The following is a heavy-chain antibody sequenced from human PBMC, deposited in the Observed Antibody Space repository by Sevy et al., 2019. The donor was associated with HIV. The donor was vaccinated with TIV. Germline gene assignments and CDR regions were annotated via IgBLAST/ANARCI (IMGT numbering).Heavy chain of an antibody. CDR2: IWYDGSNK. V-gene: IGHV3-33*01. Sequence: GGSLRLSCAASGFTFSSYGTHWVRQAPGKGLEWVAVIWYDGSNKYYADSVKGRFTISRDNSKNTLYLQMNSLRAEDTAVYYCAREEGDIVVVPAAIVTSYYYYYGMDVWGQGTTVTVSS. J-gene: IGHJ6*02. CDR1: GFTFSSYG. D-gene: IGHD2-2*02. CDR3: AREEGDIVVVPAAIVTSYYYYYGMDV.